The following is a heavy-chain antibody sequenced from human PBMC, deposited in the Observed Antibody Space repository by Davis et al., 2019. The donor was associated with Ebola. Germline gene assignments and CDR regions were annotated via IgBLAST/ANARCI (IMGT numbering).Heavy chain of an antibody. CDR3: ARGGGYGGYGMDV. D-gene: IGHD6-25*01. Sequence: MPSETLSLTCPVYGVSFSGYYWNWIRQPPGKGLEWIGEINHSGRTNYNPSLKSRVTMSVDTSKNQFSLRVRSVTAADTAVYYCARGGGYGGYGMDVWGQGTTVTVSS. CDR1: GVSFSGYY. J-gene: IGHJ6*02. CDR2: INHSGRT. V-gene: IGHV4-34*01.